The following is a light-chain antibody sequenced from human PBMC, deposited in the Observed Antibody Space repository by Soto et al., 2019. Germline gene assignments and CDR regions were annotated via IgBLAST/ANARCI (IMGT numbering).Light chain of an antibody. J-gene: IGKJ1*01. Sequence: DIVLTQSPGTLSSSPGERATLSCRASETIVNNYLAWYQQKPGQAPRLLIYGASSWATGIPDRFSGSGSGTDFTLTISRLEPEDFAVYYCQQYDTSPATFGPGTKV. V-gene: IGKV3-20*01. CDR3: QQYDTSPAT. CDR1: ETIVNNY. CDR2: GAS.